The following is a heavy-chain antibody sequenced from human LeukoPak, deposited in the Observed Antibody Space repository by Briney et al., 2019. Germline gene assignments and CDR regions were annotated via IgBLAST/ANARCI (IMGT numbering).Heavy chain of an antibody. V-gene: IGHV4-61*02. CDR2: IYTSGST. Sequence: PSQTLSLTCTVSGGSISSGSYYWSWIRQPAGKGLEWIGRIYTSGSTNYNPSLKSRVTISVDTSKNQFSLTLSSVTAADTAVYYCAREPRGEDAFDIWGQGTMVTASS. D-gene: IGHD3-10*01. J-gene: IGHJ3*02. CDR3: AREPRGEDAFDI. CDR1: GGSISSGSYY.